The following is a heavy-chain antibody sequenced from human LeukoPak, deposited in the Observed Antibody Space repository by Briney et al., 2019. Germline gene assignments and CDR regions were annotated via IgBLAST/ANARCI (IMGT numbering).Heavy chain of an antibody. D-gene: IGHD3-22*01. V-gene: IGHV1-2*02. Sequence: ASVKVSCKASGYTFTGYYMQWVRQAPGQGLEWMGWIKADSGATNYAQRFQGRVAMTRDTSISTAYMDLSSLRSDDTAVYHCATSGYPYNAFDIWGQGTMVTVSS. CDR2: IKADSGAT. CDR1: GYTFTGYY. J-gene: IGHJ3*02. CDR3: ATSGYPYNAFDI.